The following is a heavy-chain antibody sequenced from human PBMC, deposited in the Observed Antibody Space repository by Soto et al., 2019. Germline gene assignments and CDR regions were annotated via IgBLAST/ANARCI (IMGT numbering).Heavy chain of an antibody. V-gene: IGHV3-23*01. CDR2: IGGGDDDR. J-gene: IGHJ3*01. Sequence: GGSLRLSCATSGFTFRHFAMSWVRQAPGKGLEWVSSIGGGDDDRFYSDSVKGRFTITRDNGNSIVYLQMHSLRAEDTAQYFCGTDREDHNSVWDAFDVWRQETVVTVAS. CDR1: GFTFRHFA. D-gene: IGHD1-26*01. CDR3: GTDREDHNSVWDAFDV.